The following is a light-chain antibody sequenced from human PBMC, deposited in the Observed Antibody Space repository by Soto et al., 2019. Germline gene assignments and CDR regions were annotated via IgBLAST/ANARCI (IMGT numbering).Light chain of an antibody. CDR2: GIS. CDR3: QQHSKWPIT. V-gene: IGKV3-15*01. CDR1: QSVDSN. J-gene: IGKJ5*01. Sequence: EIVMTQSPGTLSLSPGETAILSCRASQSVDSNYLAWYQQKPGQAPRLLVYGISTRATDIPARFSGSGSGTEFTLTISSLQSEDFGIYYCQQHSKWPITFGQGTRLEIK.